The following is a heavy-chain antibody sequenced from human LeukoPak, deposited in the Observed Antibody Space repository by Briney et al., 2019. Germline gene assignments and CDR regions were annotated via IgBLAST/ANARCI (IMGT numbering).Heavy chain of an antibody. CDR2: ISAYNGNT. J-gene: IGHJ4*02. CDR3: ARGSLYSSGWYRDY. CDR1: GYTFTSYG. V-gene: IGHV1-18*01. D-gene: IGHD6-19*01. Sequence: ASVKVSCKASGYTFTSYGIRWVRQAPGQGLEWMGWISAYNGNTNYAQKLQGRVTMTTGTSTSTAYMELRRLRSDDTALYYCARGSLYSSGWYRDYWGQGTLVTVSS.